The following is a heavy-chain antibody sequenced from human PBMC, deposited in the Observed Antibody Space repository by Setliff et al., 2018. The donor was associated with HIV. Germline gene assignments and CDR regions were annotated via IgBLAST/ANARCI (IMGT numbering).Heavy chain of an antibody. D-gene: IGHD3-22*01. J-gene: IGHJ4*03. CDR1: GYSISTAYY. CDR2: VHHSGST. Sequence: PSETLSLTCAVSGYSISTAYYWAWIRQPPGKGLEWIGGVHHSGSTHYNPSLRSRVTISPQTSKNQFSLGLTSVTAADTAVYYCARQGAGYYYGSSEYYTGKGFEFWGQGTLVTVSS. CDR3: ARQGAGYYYGSSEYYTGKGFEF. V-gene: IGHV4-38-2*01.